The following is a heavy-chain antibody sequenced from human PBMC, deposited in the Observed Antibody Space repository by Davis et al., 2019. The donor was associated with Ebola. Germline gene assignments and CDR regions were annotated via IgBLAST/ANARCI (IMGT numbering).Heavy chain of an antibody. D-gene: IGHD5-12*01. J-gene: IGHJ4*02. Sequence: GESLKISCAASGFTVSSNYMSWVRQAPGQGLEWMGIINPSGGSTNYAQKFQGRVTITADESTSTAYMELSSLRSDDTAVYYCAREVASGYWGQGTLITVSS. CDR3: AREVASGY. V-gene: IGHV1-46*01. CDR2: INPSGGST. CDR1: GFTVSSNY.